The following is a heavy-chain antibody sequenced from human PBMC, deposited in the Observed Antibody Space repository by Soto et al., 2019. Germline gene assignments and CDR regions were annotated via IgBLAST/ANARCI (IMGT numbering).Heavy chain of an antibody. CDR3: AKDGVLKSSSWLDYYYYGMDV. J-gene: IGHJ6*02. Sequence: GGSLRLSCAASGFTFSSYGMHWVRQAPGKGLEWVAVISYDGSNKYYADSVKGRFTISRDNSKNTLYLRMNSLRAEDTDVYYAAKDGVLKSSSWLDYYYYGMDVWGQGTTVTVSS. CDR1: GFTFSSYG. CDR2: ISYDGSNK. D-gene: IGHD6-13*01. V-gene: IGHV3-30*18.